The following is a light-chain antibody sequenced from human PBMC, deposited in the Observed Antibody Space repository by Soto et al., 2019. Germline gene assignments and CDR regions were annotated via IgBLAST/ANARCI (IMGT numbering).Light chain of an antibody. V-gene: IGLV2-14*01. J-gene: IGLJ1*01. CDR1: SSDVGRYNS. CDR2: EVT. CDR3: NSYTSSVAYV. Sequence: QSAPTQPASVSGSPGQSITISCTGTSSDVGRYNSVSWYQQHPGKAPKLMIYEVTNRPSGVSNRFSGSKSGNTASLTISGLQAEDEADYYCNSYTSSVAYVSGPGTKLTVL.